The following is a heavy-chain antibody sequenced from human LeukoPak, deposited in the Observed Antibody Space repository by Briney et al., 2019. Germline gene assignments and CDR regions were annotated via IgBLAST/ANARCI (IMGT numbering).Heavy chain of an antibody. CDR2: ISYDGSNK. CDR1: GFTFSSYA. J-gene: IGHJ4*02. D-gene: IGHD1-1*01. Sequence: GGSLRLSCAASGFTFSSYAMHWVRQAPGKGLEWVAVISYDGSNKYYADSVKGRFTISRDNSKNTLYLQMNSLRAEDTAVYYCARDLVRPYNNENYWGQGTLVTVSS. CDR3: ARDLVRPYNNENY. V-gene: IGHV3-30*01.